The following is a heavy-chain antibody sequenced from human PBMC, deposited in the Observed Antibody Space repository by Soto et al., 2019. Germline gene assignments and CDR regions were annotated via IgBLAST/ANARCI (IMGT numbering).Heavy chain of an antibody. CDR1: GGSISSGGYY. CDR3: ARDLAYDSSGYYILGY. CDR2: IYYSGST. D-gene: IGHD3-22*01. Sequence: QVQLQESGPGLVKPSQTLSLTCTVSGGSISSGGYYWSWIRQHPGKGLEWIGYIYYSGSTYYNPSLKSRVTISVDTSKNQFSQKLSSVTAADTAVYYCARDLAYDSSGYYILGYWGQGTLVTVSS. J-gene: IGHJ4*02. V-gene: IGHV4-31*03.